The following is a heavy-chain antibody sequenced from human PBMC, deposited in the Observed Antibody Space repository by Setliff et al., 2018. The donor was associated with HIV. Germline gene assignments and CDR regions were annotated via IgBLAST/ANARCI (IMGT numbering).Heavy chain of an antibody. D-gene: IGHD4-17*01. CDR3: ASGREQGLRHAFDI. Sequence: GGSLRLSCAASGFTFSSHTMNWVRQAPGKGLEWISYISGSSSTIYYADSVKGRFTISRDNAKKSLYLQMNSLRAEDTAVYYCASGREQGLRHAFDIWGQGAMVTVSS. J-gene: IGHJ3*02. CDR2: ISGSSSTI. CDR1: GFTFSSHT. V-gene: IGHV3-48*04.